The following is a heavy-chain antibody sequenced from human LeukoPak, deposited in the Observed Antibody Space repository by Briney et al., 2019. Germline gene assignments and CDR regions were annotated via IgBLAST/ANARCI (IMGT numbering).Heavy chain of an antibody. J-gene: IGHJ4*02. D-gene: IGHD2-15*01. V-gene: IGHV7-4-1*02. CDR1: GYTFTTYA. CDR2: INTNTGNP. CDR3: ASSYCSGGHCYPQQTVYYFDF. Sequence: ASVKVSCKASGYTFTTYAMNWVRQAPVQGLERIGWINTNTGNPTYAQDFTGRFVFSLDTSVSTAYLQISSLKAEDTAVYYCASSYCSGGHCYPQQTVYYFDFWGQGTLVTVSS.